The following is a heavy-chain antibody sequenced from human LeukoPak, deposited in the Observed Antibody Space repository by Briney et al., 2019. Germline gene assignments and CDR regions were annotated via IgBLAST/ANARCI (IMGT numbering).Heavy chain of an antibody. V-gene: IGHV4-61*09. Sequence: PSQTLSLTCTVSGDSISSGSYYWSWIRQPAGKGLEWIGEINHSGSTNYNPSLKSRVTISVDTSKNQFSLKLSSVTAADTAVYYCARFSPSGGSGSYAIDYWGQGTLVTVSS. CDR1: GDSISSGSYY. D-gene: IGHD3-10*01. CDR3: ARFSPSGGSGSYAIDY. CDR2: INHSGST. J-gene: IGHJ4*02.